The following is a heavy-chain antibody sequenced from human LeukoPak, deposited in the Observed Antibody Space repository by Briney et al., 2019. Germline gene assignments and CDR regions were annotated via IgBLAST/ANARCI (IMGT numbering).Heavy chain of an antibody. Sequence: ASVKVSCKASGYPFTGYYLHWVRQAPGQGLEWMGWINPNSGFTNYAQKFQGRVTMTRDTSISTAYMELSRLRSDDTAVYYCARFLPRGYSGYDTNFDYWGRGTLVTVYS. CDR2: INPNSGFT. D-gene: IGHD5-12*01. J-gene: IGHJ4*02. V-gene: IGHV1-2*02. CDR1: GYPFTGYY. CDR3: ARFLPRGYSGYDTNFDY.